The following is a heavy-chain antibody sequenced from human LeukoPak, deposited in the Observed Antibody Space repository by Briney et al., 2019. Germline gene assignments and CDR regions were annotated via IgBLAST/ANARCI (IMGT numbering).Heavy chain of an antibody. CDR3: ASRSTWIQNAFDI. CDR1: GYSFTSYW. V-gene: IGHV5-51*01. D-gene: IGHD5-18*01. CDR2: IYPGDSDT. J-gene: IGHJ3*02. Sequence: SGESLKISCKGSGYSFTSYWIGWVRQMPGKGLEWMGIIYPGDSDTRYSPSFQGQVTISADKSISTAYLQWSSLKASDTAMYYCASRSTWIQNAFDIWGQGTMVTVSS.